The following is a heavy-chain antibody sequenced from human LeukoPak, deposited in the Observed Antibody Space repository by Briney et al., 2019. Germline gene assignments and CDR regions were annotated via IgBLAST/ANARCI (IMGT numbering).Heavy chain of an antibody. V-gene: IGHV4-4*07. Sequence: SETLSLTCTVSGGSISRYYWSWIRQPAGKGLEWIGRLYTSGSTNYNPSLRSRVTMSIDTSKNQFSLQLSSVTAADTAVYYCATYSGYGDYYYMDVWGKGTTVTVSS. CDR3: ATYSGYGDYYYMDV. J-gene: IGHJ6*03. D-gene: IGHD5-12*01. CDR2: LYTSGST. CDR1: GGSISRYY.